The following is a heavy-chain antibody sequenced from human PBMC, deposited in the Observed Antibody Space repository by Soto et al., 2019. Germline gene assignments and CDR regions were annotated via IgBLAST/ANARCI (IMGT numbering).Heavy chain of an antibody. J-gene: IGHJ3*02. D-gene: IGHD3-22*01. CDR1: GFTFSSYA. V-gene: IGHV3-30*04. CDR2: ISYDGSNK. CDR3: AKDRYDSSGYPDAFDI. Sequence: GGSLRLSCAASGFTFSSYAMHWVRQAPGKGLEWVAVISYDGSNKYYADSVKGRFTISRDNSKNTLYLQMNSLRAEDTAVYYCAKDRYDSSGYPDAFDIWGQGTMVAVSS.